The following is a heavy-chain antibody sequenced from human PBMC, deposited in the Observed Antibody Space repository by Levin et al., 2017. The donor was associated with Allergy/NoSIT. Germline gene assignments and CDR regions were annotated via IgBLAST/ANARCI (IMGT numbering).Heavy chain of an antibody. Sequence: GESLKISCAASGFMFSSYAISWVRQAPGKGLEWVSAISGSGGSTYYADYVKGRFTISRDNSKNRMYVQMNSLRAEDTAVYYCAKGEATMPWGSMDVWGQGTTVTVSS. J-gene: IGHJ6*02. V-gene: IGHV3-23*01. CDR1: GFMFSSYA. CDR3: AKGEATMPWGSMDV. CDR2: ISGSGGST. D-gene: IGHD2-2*01.